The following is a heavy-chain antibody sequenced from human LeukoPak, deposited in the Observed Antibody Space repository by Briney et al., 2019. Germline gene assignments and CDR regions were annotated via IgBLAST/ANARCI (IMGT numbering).Heavy chain of an antibody. D-gene: IGHD3-22*01. CDR3: ARHRDSGGFYALDY. Sequence: PSETLSLTWTVSDDSITSSSYYWGWIRQPPGKGPEWIGSIFFRGTTYYNPSLKSRVTMSVDTSKNQFSLKLKSVTAADTAVYYCARHRDSGGFYALDYWGQGALVTVSS. CDR1: DDSITSSSYY. J-gene: IGHJ4*02. CDR2: IFFRGTT. V-gene: IGHV4-39*01.